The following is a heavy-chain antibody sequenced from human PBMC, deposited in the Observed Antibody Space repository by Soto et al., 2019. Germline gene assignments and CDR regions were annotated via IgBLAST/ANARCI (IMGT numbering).Heavy chain of an antibody. Sequence: GGSLRLSCAASGFTFSSYAMHWVRQAPGKGLEWVAVISYDGSNKYYADSVKGRFTISRDNSKNTLWLQMNSLRAEDTAVYYCAKKANSGNSVGNYFDYWGQGTLVTVSS. CDR1: GFTFSSYA. D-gene: IGHD6-13*01. J-gene: IGHJ4*02. CDR3: AKKANSGNSVGNYFDY. CDR2: ISYDGSNK. V-gene: IGHV3-30-3*02.